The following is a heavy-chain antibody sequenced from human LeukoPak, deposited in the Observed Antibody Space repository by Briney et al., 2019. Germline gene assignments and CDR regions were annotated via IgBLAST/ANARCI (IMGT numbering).Heavy chain of an antibody. CDR2: IHYSGTT. V-gene: IGHV4-39*07. Sequence: SETLSLTCTVSGGSISSGTYYWGWIRQAPGKGLEWIGSIHYSGTTYCNPSLKSRVTISVDTSKNQFSLKLSSVTAADTAVYYCAREAIQRGSYFDYWGQGTLVTVSS. D-gene: IGHD2-2*01. J-gene: IGHJ4*02. CDR3: AREAIQRGSYFDY. CDR1: GGSISSGTYY.